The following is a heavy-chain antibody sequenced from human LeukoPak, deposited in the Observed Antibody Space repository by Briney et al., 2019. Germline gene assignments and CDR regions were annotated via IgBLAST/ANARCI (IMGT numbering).Heavy chain of an antibody. CDR3: ARDRLDGTYFDY. J-gene: IGHJ4*02. V-gene: IGHV3-33*01. Sequence: GGSLRLSCAASGFTFSRYGMHWVRQAPGKGLEWVAVIWYDRSEKYYADSVKGRFTISRDNSKNTLYLQMNSLIAEYTAVYYCARDRLDGTYFDYWGQGTLVTVSS. CDR1: GFTFSRYG. D-gene: IGHD5-12*01. CDR2: IWYDRSEK.